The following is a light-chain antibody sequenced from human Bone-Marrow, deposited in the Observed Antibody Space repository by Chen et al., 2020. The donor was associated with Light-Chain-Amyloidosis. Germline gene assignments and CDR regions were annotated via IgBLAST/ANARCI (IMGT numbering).Light chain of an antibody. J-gene: IGLJ2*01. CDR2: EVS. CDR1: SNDVGSYNL. Sequence: QSALTQPASVSGSPGQSXTISCXGTSNDVGSYNLVSWYQQHPGKAPKLMIYEVSKRPSGVSNRFAGSKSGNTASLTITGXQAADEADYYCCSYAGSSTFVVFGGGTKLTVL. V-gene: IGLV2-23*02. CDR3: CSYAGSSTFVV.